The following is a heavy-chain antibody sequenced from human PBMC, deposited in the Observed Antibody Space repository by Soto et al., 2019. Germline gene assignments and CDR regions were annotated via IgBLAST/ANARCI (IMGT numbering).Heavy chain of an antibody. CDR3: ARTPPDSIPRNYFDY. Sequence: SGPTMVNPTQTLTLTCTFSGFSLSTSGMCVSWIRQPPGKALEWLARIDWDDDKYYSTSLKTRLTISKDTSKNQVVLTMTNMDPVDTATYYCARTPPDSIPRNYFDYWGQGTLVTVSS. CDR1: GFSLSTSGMC. J-gene: IGHJ4*02. CDR2: IDWDDDK. V-gene: IGHV2-70*11. D-gene: IGHD4-4*01.